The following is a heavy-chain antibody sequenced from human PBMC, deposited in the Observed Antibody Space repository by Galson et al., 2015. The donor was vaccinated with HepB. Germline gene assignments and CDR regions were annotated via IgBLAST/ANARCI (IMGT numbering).Heavy chain of an antibody. Sequence: SLRLSCAASGFTFSDYYMSWIRQAPGKGLEWVSYIGGSGSIIFYADSVKGRFTISRDNAQNSLSLQMDSLRGEDTAVYYCARGTHRLTRYYYYGMDVWGQGTTVTVSS. V-gene: IGHV3-11*01. CDR2: IGGSGSII. J-gene: IGHJ6*02. CDR1: GFTFSDYY. CDR3: ARGTHRLTRYYYYGMDV. D-gene: IGHD3-9*01.